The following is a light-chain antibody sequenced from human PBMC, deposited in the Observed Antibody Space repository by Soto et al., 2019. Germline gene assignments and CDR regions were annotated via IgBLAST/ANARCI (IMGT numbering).Light chain of an antibody. V-gene: IGKV1-33*01. J-gene: IGKJ4*01. CDR1: QDISNY. Sequence: DIQMTQSPSSLSASVGDRVTITCQASQDISNYLNWYQQKPRKAPKLLIYDTSNLEAGVPSRFSGSGSGTDFIFIISSLQPEDIATYYCQQYDNLPLTFGGGTKVEVK. CDR2: DTS. CDR3: QQYDNLPLT.